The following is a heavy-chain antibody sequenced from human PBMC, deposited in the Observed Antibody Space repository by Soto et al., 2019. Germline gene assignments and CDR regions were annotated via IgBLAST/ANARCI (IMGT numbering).Heavy chain of an antibody. CDR3: ARDERDTGRYGMDV. V-gene: IGHV4-31*03. Sequence: SETLFLTCTGSGGAIRSGGYFLSLVRQHPGKGLEWIGYIYYSGSTYYNPSLKSRVTISVDTSKNQFSLKLSSVTAADTAVYYCARDERDTGRYGMDVWGQGTTVTFSS. J-gene: IGHJ6*02. D-gene: IGHD5-18*01. CDR2: IYYSGST. CDR1: GGAIRSGGYF.